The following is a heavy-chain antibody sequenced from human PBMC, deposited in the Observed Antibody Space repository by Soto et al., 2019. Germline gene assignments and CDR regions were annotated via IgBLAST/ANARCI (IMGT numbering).Heavy chain of an antibody. CDR1: GYSFTSYW. D-gene: IGHD2-15*01. CDR2: IDPSDSYT. J-gene: IGHJ5*02. Sequence: EVQLVQSGAEVKKPGESLRISCKGSGYSFTSYWISWVRQMPGKGLEWMGRIDPSDSYTNYSPSFQGHVIISADKSISTAYLQWSSLKASDTAMYYCARWGYCSGGSCYGFDPWGQGTLVTVSS. CDR3: ARWGYCSGGSCYGFDP. V-gene: IGHV5-10-1*01.